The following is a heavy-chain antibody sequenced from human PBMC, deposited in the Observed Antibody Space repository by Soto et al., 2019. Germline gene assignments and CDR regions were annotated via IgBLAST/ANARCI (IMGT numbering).Heavy chain of an antibody. CDR2: ISYDGSHK. D-gene: IGHD5-12*01. Sequence: QVQLVESAGGVVQPGTSLRLSCAASGFTFSAYGMHWVRQVPGKGLEWVAVISYDGSHKDYVDSVKGRITISRDNSKNTLHPKMNSLRPEDTAVYYCAKGGRGYGGFDPNSYFENWGQGTLVTVSS. V-gene: IGHV3-30*18. CDR3: AKGGRGYGGFDPNSYFEN. CDR1: GFTFSAYG. J-gene: IGHJ4*02.